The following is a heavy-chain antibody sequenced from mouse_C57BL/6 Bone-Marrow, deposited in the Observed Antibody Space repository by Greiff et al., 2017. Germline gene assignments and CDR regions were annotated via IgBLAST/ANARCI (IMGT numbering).Heavy chain of an antibody. V-gene: IGHV1-55*01. J-gene: IGHJ4*01. CDR3: AREGVYYYAMDY. Sequence: VKLMESGAELVKPGASVKMSCKASGYTFTSYWITWVKQRPGQGLEWIGDIYPGSGSTNYNEKFKSKATLTVDTSSSTAYMQLSSLTSEDSAVYYCAREGVYYYAMDYWGQGTSVTVSS. CDR2: IYPGSGST. CDR1: GYTFTSYW.